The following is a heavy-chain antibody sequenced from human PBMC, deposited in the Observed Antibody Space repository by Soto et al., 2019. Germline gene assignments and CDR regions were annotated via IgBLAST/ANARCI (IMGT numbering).Heavy chain of an antibody. Sequence: QVQLQESGPGLVKPSQTLSLTCTVSGGSISSGGYYWSWIRQHPGKGLEWIGYIYYSGSTYYNPSLKSRVTRSVDTSKNQFSLKLSSVTAADTAVYYCARVVVGATVAYYFDYWGQGTLVTVSS. CDR3: ARVVVGATVAYYFDY. D-gene: IGHD1-26*01. CDR1: GGSISSGGYY. V-gene: IGHV4-31*03. J-gene: IGHJ4*02. CDR2: IYYSGST.